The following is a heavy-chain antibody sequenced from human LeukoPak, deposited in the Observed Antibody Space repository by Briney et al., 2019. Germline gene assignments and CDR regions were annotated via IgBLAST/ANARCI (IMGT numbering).Heavy chain of an antibody. V-gene: IGHV3-23*01. CDR3: AKGHCSGGSCYSVDFDY. CDR1: GFTFSSYA. CDR2: ISGSGGST. D-gene: IGHD2-15*01. Sequence: GGSLRLSCAASGFTFSSYAMSWVRQAPGKGLEWVSAISGSGGSTYYADSVKGRFTISRDNSKNTLYLQMNSLRAEDTAVYYCAKGHCSGGSCYSVDFDYWGQGTLVTVSS. J-gene: IGHJ4*02.